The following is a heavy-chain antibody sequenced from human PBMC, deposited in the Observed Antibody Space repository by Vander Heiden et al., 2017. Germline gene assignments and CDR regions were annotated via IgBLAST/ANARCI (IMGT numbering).Heavy chain of an antibody. V-gene: IGHV1-69*01. CDR1: GGTFSSYA. CDR2: IIPIFGTA. CDR3: ARRGGSGWDYYFDY. Sequence: QVQLVQSGAEVKKPGSSVKVSCKASGGTFSSYAISWVRQAPGQGLGWMGGIIPIFGTANYAQKFQGRVTITADESTSPAYMELSSLRSEDTAVYYCARRGGSGWDYYFDYWGQGTLVTVSS. D-gene: IGHD1-26*01. J-gene: IGHJ4*02.